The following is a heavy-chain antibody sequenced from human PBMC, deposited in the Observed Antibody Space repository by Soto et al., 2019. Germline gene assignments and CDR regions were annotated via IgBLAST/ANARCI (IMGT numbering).Heavy chain of an antibody. V-gene: IGHV2-5*02. CDR1: GFSLSTSGVG. CDR3: AHRYCSGGTCYIFDY. Sequence: QITLKESGPTLVKPTQTLTLTCTFSGFSLSTSGVGVGWIRQPPGKALEWLALFFWDDDKRYSPSLKSRLTITKDTSKNQVVLTMTNMDPVDTATYYCAHRYCSGGTCYIFDYWVQGILVTVSS. CDR2: FFWDDDK. D-gene: IGHD2-15*01. J-gene: IGHJ4*02.